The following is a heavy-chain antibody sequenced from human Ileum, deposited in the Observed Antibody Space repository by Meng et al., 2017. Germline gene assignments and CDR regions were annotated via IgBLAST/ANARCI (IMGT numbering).Heavy chain of an antibody. D-gene: IGHD3-10*01. CDR2: IYYNGNT. CDR3: ARGGYASGNFYTEFDH. J-gene: IGHJ4*02. CDR1: GYSISSGYY. Sequence: GSLRLSCTVSGYSISSGYYWGWIRQPPGKGLEWIGSIYYNGNTYYSLSLKTRVSMSVDTSNNQFSLRLSSVTAADTAVYYCARGGYASGNFYTEFDHWGQGTLVTVSS. V-gene: IGHV4-38-2*02.